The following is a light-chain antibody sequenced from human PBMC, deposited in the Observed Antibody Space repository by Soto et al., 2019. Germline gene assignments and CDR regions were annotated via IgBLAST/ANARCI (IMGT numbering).Light chain of an antibody. V-gene: IGKV1-39*01. Sequence: DTQLTQYTPSLSASVGDRVTITCRASQDVSNDLGWYQQKPGKAPKLLIYAASSLQSGVPSRFSGSGSGTDFTLTISSLQPEDFATYYCQQSYSTPNFGQGTRLEIK. CDR3: QQSYSTPN. CDR2: AAS. J-gene: IGKJ5*01. CDR1: QDVSND.